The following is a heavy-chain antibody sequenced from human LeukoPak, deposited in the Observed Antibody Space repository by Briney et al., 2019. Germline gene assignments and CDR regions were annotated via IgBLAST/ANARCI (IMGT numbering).Heavy chain of an antibody. Sequence: PGGSLRLSCAASGFTFSSYAMSWVRQAPGKGLEWVSAISGSGGSTYYADSVKGRFTTSRDNSKNTLYLQMNSLRAEDTAVYYCAKVGSSWFRYFDYWGQGTLVTVSS. CDR3: AKVGSSWFRYFDY. CDR1: GFTFSSYA. J-gene: IGHJ4*02. CDR2: ISGSGGST. V-gene: IGHV3-23*01. D-gene: IGHD6-13*01.